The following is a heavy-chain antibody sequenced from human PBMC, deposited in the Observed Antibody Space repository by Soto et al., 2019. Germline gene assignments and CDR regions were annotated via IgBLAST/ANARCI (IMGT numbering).Heavy chain of an antibody. CDR1: GGSISSSSYY. CDR3: ARVDYYGSGSYYKPSKAYYYYMDV. D-gene: IGHD3-10*01. V-gene: IGHV4-39*07. CDR2: IYYSGST. Sequence: GSLRLSCTVSGGSISSSSYYWGWIRQPPGKGLEWIGSIYYSGSTYYNPSLKSRVTISVDTSKNQFSLKLSSVTAADTAVYYCARVDYYGSGSYYKPSKAYYYYMDVWGKGTTVTVSS. J-gene: IGHJ6*03.